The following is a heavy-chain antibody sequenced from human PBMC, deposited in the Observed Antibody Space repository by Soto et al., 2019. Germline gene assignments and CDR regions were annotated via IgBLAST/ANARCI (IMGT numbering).Heavy chain of an antibody. J-gene: IGHJ4*02. CDR2: ISGSGAST. CDR1: GFTLNKYA. CDR3: AKAGPWIQLWSFAF. D-gene: IGHD5-18*01. V-gene: IGHV3-23*01. Sequence: PGGSLRLSCVASGFTLNKYALAWVRQAPGKGLEWVSAISGSGASTYDADSVKGRFTISRDNSNNTLYLQMNSLRAEDTAVYYCAKAGPWIQLWSFAFCGKGSMVTGSS.